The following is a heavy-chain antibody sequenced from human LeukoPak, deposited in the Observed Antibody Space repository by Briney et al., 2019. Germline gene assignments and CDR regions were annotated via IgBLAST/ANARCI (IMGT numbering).Heavy chain of an antibody. CDR2: NVPILGTP. Sequence: ASVKVSCKASGGTFRGTAISWLRQAPGQRPEWMGRNVPILGTPEYAGKFQGRVTFTADKSTSTYFMELSGLTSEDTAFYYCVRGKGFVGHFESWGQGTLVTVSS. CDR3: VRGKGFVGHFES. V-gene: IGHV1-69*04. CDR1: GGTFRGTA. D-gene: IGHD2-15*01. J-gene: IGHJ4*02.